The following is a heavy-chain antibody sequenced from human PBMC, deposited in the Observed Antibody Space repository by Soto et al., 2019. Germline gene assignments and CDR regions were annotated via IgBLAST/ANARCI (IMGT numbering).Heavy chain of an antibody. CDR1: GFTFGYYG. J-gene: IGHJ2*01. CDR2: ISGSGGHI. D-gene: IGHD6-19*01. Sequence: EVQLVESGGGLVKPGGSLRLSCAASGFTFGYYGVNWVRQAPGKGLEWISSISGSGGHIYYADSVKGRFTISRDNAKNSLFLQINSLRVEDTAVYYCARDLTSDWDLGSIWYFDLWGRGTLVIVSS. V-gene: IGHV3-21*01. CDR3: ARDLTSDWDLGSIWYFDL.